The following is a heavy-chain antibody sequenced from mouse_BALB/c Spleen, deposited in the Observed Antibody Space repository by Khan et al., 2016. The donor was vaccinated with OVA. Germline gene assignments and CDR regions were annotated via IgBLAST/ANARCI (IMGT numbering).Heavy chain of an antibody. CDR3: ARIYGGDFDY. V-gene: IGHV3-2*02. CDR2: ISYSGNT. J-gene: IGHJ2*01. CDR1: GFSITSDYV. D-gene: IGHD1-1*01. Sequence: EVQLQESGPGLVKPSQSLSLTCTVTGFSITSDYVWYWLRPFPGNKLGWTGNISYSGNTYYNPSLKSRVSITRDTSKNQFFLQLNSVTIEDTATYYCARIYGGDFDYWGQGTTLTVSS.